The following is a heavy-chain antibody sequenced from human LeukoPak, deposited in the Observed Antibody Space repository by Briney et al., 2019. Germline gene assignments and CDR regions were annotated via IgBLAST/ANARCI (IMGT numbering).Heavy chain of an antibody. J-gene: IGHJ6*02. D-gene: IGHD6-13*01. CDR1: GFTFSSYS. CDR2: ISSSSSTI. V-gene: IGHV3-48*01. Sequence: GGSLRLSCAASGFTFSSYSMNWVRQAPGKGLEWVSYISSSSSTIYYADSVKGRFTISRDNAKNSLYLQMNSLRAEDTAVYYCAKDGPKSSSWYVYGMDVWGQGTTVTVSS. CDR3: AKDGPKSSSWYVYGMDV.